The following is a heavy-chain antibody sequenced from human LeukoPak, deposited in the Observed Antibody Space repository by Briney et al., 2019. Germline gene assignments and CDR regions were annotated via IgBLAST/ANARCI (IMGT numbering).Heavy chain of an antibody. D-gene: IGHD6-13*01. CDR3: ARVYSSSWYAFDI. J-gene: IGHJ3*02. CDR2: INHSGST. CDR1: GGSFSGYY. Sequence: SETLSLTCAVYGGSFSGYYWSWIRQPPGKGLEWIGEINHSGSTNYNPSLKSRVTISVDTSKNQFSLKLSSVTAADTAVYYCARVYSSSWYAFDIWGQGTMVTVSS. V-gene: IGHV4-34*01.